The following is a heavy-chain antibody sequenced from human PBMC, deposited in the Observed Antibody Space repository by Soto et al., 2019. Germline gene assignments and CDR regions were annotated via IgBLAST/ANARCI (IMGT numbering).Heavy chain of an antibody. CDR1: GFTFSVYA. V-gene: IGHV3-23*01. CDR2: FSGRDDST. D-gene: IGHD2-8*01. J-gene: IGHJ3*01. CDR3: AKDKFNGAFDL. Sequence: EVQLLESGGGLVQPGGSLRLSCAASGFTFSVYAMSWVRQAPGKGLEWVSTFSGRDDSTDYADSVKGRFTITRDNSKNTLYLHMSSLRAEDTAIYYCAKDKFNGAFDLWGQGTMVTVSS.